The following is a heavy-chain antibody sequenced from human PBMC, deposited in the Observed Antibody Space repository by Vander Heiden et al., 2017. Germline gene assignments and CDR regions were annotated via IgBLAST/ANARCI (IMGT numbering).Heavy chain of an antibody. CDR3: AYHYWFFHV. Sequence: QIPLKESGPTLVIRTQHLTLTCPFPGFSLMTTGVGVGGLRQPTRKAPESLALIYWNDLKRYSPSLNNRLFITMDTSKEQVVLTMTNMDPLDTATYYCAYHYWFFHVWGRGTLVTVSS. V-gene: IGHV2-5*01. CDR1: GFSLMTTGVG. J-gene: IGHJ2*01. CDR2: IYWNDLK.